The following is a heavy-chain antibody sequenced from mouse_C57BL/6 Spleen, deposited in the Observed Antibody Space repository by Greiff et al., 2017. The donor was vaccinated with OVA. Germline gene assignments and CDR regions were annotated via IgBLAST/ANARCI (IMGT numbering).Heavy chain of an antibody. V-gene: IGHV1-50*01. CDR1: GYTFTSYW. D-gene: IGHD2-2*01. CDR2: IDPSDSYS. Sequence: QVQLQQPGAELVKPGASVKLSCKASGYTFTSYWMQWVKQRPGQGLEWIGEIDPSDSYSNYNQKFKGKATLTVDTSSSTAYMQLSSLTSEDSAVYYCAREGYGYDRRGDYWGQGTTLTVS. CDR3: AREGYGYDRRGDY. J-gene: IGHJ2*01.